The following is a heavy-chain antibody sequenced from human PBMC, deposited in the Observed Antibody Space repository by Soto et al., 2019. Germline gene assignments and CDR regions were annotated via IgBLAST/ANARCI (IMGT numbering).Heavy chain of an antibody. D-gene: IGHD4-17*01. Sequence: GGSLRLTCAASGFTFSSYAMHWVRQAQGKGLEWVALISFDRSKKYYADSVRGLFTISRDNSKNTLYLQMNSLRPGDTAMYYCARDLALPHYGGTDYWGQGTRVTV. V-gene: IGHV3-30-3*01. CDR3: ARDLALPHYGGTDY. CDR1: GFTFSSYA. CDR2: ISFDRSKK. J-gene: IGHJ4*02.